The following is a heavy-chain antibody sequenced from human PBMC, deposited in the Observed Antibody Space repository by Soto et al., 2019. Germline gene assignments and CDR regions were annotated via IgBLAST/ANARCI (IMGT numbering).Heavy chain of an antibody. Sequence: EVQLLESGGGLVQPGGSLRLSCAASGFNFTAYAMSWVRQAPGKGLEWVSGLVGSGEPIFYAASVRGRFTVSRDNSKNTLFLQMSSLKADDTAIYYCAKDAIANNGIWEPFDMWGRGTGVTVSS. CDR1: GFNFTAYA. J-gene: IGHJ3*02. V-gene: IGHV3-23*01. CDR2: LVGSGEPI. D-gene: IGHD2-8*01. CDR3: AKDAIANNGIWEPFDM.